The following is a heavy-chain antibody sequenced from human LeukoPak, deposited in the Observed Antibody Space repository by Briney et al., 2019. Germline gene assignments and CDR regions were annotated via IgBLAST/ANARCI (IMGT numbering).Heavy chain of an antibody. CDR2: IYYSGST. J-gene: IGHJ4*02. D-gene: IGHD3-22*01. V-gene: IGHV4-39*07. Sequence: SETLSLTCTVSGGSISSSSYYWGWIRQPPGKGLEWIGSIYYSGSTYYNPSLKSRVTISVDTSKNQFSLKLSSVTAADTAVYYCARVMYYYDSSGYKAPIFFDYWGQGTLVTVSS. CDR3: ARVMYYYDSSGYKAPIFFDY. CDR1: GGSISSSSYY.